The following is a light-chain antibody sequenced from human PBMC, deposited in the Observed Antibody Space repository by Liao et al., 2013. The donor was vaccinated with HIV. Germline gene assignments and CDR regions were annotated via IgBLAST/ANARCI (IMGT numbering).Light chain of an antibody. J-gene: IGLJ2*01. Sequence: SYELTQPPSVSVSPGQTASITCSGNKLGDKYTCWYQQKPGQSPVLVIYQDSKRPSGIPERFSGSNSGNTATLTISRVEAGDEADYYCQVWDSNSDHHVVFGGGTKLTVL. CDR1: KLGDKY. CDR2: QDS. V-gene: IGLV3-1*01. CDR3: QVWDSNSDHHVV.